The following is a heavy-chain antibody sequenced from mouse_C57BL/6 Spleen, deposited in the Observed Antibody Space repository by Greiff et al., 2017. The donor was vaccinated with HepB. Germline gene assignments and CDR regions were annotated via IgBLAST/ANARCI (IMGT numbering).Heavy chain of an antibody. D-gene: IGHD2-4*01. CDR1: GFTFSSYA. CDR2: ISDGGSYT. Sequence: EVKLMESGGGLVKPGGSLKLSCAASGFTFSSYAMSWVRQTPEKRLEWVATISDGGSYTYYPDNVKGRFTISRDNAKNNLYLHMSHLKSVDTAMYYCARRGDYGFYYWGQGTTLTVSS. CDR3: ARRGDYGFYY. V-gene: IGHV5-4*03. J-gene: IGHJ2*01.